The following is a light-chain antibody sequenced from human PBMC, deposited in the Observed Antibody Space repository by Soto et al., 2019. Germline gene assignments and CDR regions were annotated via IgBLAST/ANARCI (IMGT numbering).Light chain of an antibody. CDR2: DAS. CDR1: QSISSW. Sequence: DIPMTQSPSTLSASVGDRVTITCRASQSISSWLSWYQQKPGKAPKLLIYDASSLESGVPSRFSGSGSGTDFARTISSPPPDDFATYYCQQYNSYPWTFGHGTKVEIK. CDR3: QQYNSYPWT. V-gene: IGKV1-5*01. J-gene: IGKJ1*01.